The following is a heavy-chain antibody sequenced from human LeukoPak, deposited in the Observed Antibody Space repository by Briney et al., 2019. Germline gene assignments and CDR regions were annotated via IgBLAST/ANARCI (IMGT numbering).Heavy chain of an antibody. D-gene: IGHD2/OR15-2a*01. Sequence: TSQTLSLTCAVSVGSISSGGYSWSWIRQPPGKGLEWIGYIYHSGSTYYNPSLKSRVTISVDTSKNQFSLKLSSVTAADTAVYYCARFSPYYYYGMDVWGQGTTVTVSS. CDR1: VGSISSGGYS. V-gene: IGHV4-30-2*02. J-gene: IGHJ6*02. CDR2: IYHSGST. CDR3: ARFSPYYYYGMDV.